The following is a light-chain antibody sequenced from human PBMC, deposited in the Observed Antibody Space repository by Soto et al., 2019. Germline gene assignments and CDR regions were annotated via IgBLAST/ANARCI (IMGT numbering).Light chain of an antibody. Sequence: QSVLTQPPSVSGAPGQRGTISCTGGSSNIGATYDVQWYQQLPGTAPKPLIYGNSNRPSGVPDRFSGSKSGTSASLAITGLQADDEADYYCQSYDSSLSAHYVFGTGTKVT. CDR1: SSNIGATYD. CDR3: QSYDSSLSAHYV. CDR2: GNS. J-gene: IGLJ1*01. V-gene: IGLV1-40*01.